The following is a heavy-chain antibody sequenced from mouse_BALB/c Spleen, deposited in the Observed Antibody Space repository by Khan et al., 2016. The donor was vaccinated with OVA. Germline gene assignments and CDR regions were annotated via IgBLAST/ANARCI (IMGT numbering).Heavy chain of an antibody. CDR3: TIRHNTYAWFAY. Sequence: EVELVESGGGLVQPGGSRKLSCAASGFTFSNFGMHWVRQAPEKGLEWVAYISSGSNNIYYADSVKGRFTISRDNPENTLFLQMTSLRSEDTAIYYCTIRHNTYAWFAYWGQGTLVTVSA. CDR1: GFTFSNFG. D-gene: IGHD1-1*01. V-gene: IGHV5-17*02. CDR2: ISSGSNNI. J-gene: IGHJ3*01.